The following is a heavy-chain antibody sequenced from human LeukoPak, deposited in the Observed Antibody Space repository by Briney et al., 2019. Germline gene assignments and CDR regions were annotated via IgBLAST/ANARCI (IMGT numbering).Heavy chain of an antibody. CDR3: ARHLDRGGRSAFDI. CDR1: GGSIRSNYY. J-gene: IGHJ3*02. Sequence: SETLSLTCTVSGGSIRSNYYWGWIRQPPGKGLEWIGSIYYSGNSYYNPSLKSRVTMSIDTSKNQFSLKLSSVTAADTAVYYCARHLDRGGRSAFDIWGQGTMVTVSS. V-gene: IGHV4-39*01. D-gene: IGHD1-14*01. CDR2: IYYSGNS.